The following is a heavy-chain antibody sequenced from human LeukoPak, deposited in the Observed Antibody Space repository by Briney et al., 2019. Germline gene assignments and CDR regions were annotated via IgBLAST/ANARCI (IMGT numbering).Heavy chain of an antibody. Sequence: GASVRVSCKASGYTFTSYGISWVRQAPGQGLEWMGWISAYNGNTNYAQKLQGRVTMTTDTSTSTAYMELRSLRSDDTAVYYCARDEPLWSPRGGGLFDYWGQGTLVTVSS. D-gene: IGHD3-10*01. V-gene: IGHV1-18*01. CDR3: ARDEPLWSPRGGGLFDY. CDR1: GYTFTSYG. CDR2: ISAYNGNT. J-gene: IGHJ4*02.